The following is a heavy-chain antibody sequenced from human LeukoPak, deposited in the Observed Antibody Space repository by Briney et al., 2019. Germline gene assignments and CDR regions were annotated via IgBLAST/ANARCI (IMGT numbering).Heavy chain of an antibody. CDR2: ISGSGGST. CDR3: AKRVSSGYHRYFDY. CDR1: GFTFSSYA. V-gene: IGHV3-23*01. Sequence: GGSLRLSCAASGFTFSSYAMSWVRQAPGKGLEWVSAISGSGGSTYYADSLKGRFTISRDNSKNTLYLQMNSLRAEDTAVYYCAKRVSSGYHRYFDYWGQGTLVTVSS. J-gene: IGHJ4*02. D-gene: IGHD3-22*01.